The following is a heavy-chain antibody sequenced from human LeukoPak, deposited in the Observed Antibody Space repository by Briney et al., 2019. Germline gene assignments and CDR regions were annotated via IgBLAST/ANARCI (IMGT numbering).Heavy chain of an antibody. CDR2: INHSGST. V-gene: IGHV4-34*01. Sequence: SETLSLTCAVYGGSFSGYYWSWIRQPPGKGLEWIGEINHSGSTNYNPSLKSRVTISVDTSKNQFSLKLSSVTAADTAVYYCARATSEDSYGSQFDYWGQGTLVTVSS. CDR1: GGSFSGYY. D-gene: IGHD5-18*01. J-gene: IGHJ4*02. CDR3: ARATSEDSYGSQFDY.